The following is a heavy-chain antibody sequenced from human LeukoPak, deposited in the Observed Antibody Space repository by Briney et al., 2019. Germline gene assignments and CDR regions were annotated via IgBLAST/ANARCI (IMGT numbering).Heavy chain of an antibody. J-gene: IGHJ3*02. CDR1: GGTFSSYA. Sequence: SVNVSCKASGGTFSSYAISWVRQAPGQGLEWMGGIIPIFGTANYAQKFQGRVTITADESTSTAYMELSSLRSEDTAVYYCARGGLSRYYYDSSGYYHAFDIWGQGTMVTVSS. D-gene: IGHD3-22*01. V-gene: IGHV1-69*13. CDR2: IIPIFGTA. CDR3: ARGGLSRYYYDSSGYYHAFDI.